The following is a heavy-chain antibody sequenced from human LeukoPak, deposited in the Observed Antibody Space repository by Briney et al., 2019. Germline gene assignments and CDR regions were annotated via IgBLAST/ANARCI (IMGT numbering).Heavy chain of an antibody. J-gene: IGHJ4*02. CDR1: GFTFSSYA. Sequence: GGSLRLSCAASGFTFSSYAMSWVRQAPGKGLEWVSAISGSGGSTYYADSVKGRFTISRDNSKNTLYLQMNSLRAEDTPVYYCAKGSYYYDSSGYSKFDYWGQGTLVTVSS. CDR3: AKGSYYYDSSGYSKFDY. CDR2: ISGSGGST. D-gene: IGHD3-22*01. V-gene: IGHV3-23*01.